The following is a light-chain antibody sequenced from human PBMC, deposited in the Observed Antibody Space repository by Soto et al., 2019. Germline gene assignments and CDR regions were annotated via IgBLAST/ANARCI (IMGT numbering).Light chain of an antibody. CDR1: QSVSSN. J-gene: IGKJ1*01. CDR2: GAS. CDR3: QQFSNWPRT. Sequence: GERATLSCRASQSVSSNLAWYQQKPGQPPMLLIYGASTRATGIPARFSGSGSETEFTLTISSPQSEDFAVYYCQQFSNWPRTFGPGTRMDI. V-gene: IGKV3-15*01.